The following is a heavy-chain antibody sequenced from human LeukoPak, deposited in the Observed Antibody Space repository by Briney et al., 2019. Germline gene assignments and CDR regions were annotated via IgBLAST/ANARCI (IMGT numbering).Heavy chain of an antibody. D-gene: IGHD4-17*01. Sequence: GGSLRLSCAASGFTFSSYWMHWVRQAPGKGLVWVSRISDGGSTTTYADSVKGRFTISRDNAKNTLYLQMNSLRAEDTAVYYCARSSTVTTQNFDYWGQGTLVTVSS. CDR3: ARSSTVTTQNFDY. CDR2: ISDGGSTT. V-gene: IGHV3-74*01. J-gene: IGHJ4*02. CDR1: GFTFSSYW.